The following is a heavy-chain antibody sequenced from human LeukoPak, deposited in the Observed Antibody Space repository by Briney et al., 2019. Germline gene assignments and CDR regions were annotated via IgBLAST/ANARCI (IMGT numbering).Heavy chain of an antibody. CDR3: ASNDNLKLGWFDP. Sequence: SVKVSCKASGGTFSSYAISWVRQAPGQGLEWMGGIIPIFGTANYAQKFQGRVTITADKSTSTAYMELSSLRSEDTAVYYCASNDNLKLGWFDPWGQGTLVTVSS. J-gene: IGHJ5*02. D-gene: IGHD1-1*01. CDR2: IIPIFGTA. CDR1: GGTFSSYA. V-gene: IGHV1-69*06.